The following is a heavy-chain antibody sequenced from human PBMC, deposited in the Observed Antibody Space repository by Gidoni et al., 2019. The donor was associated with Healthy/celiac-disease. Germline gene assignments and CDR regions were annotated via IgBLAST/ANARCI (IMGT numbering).Heavy chain of an antibody. CDR2: ISSSSSYR. J-gene: IGHJ4*02. CDR1: GSTYSTYS. D-gene: IGHD1-26*01. Sequence: EVQLVESGGGLVKPGGSLRLSCAASGSTYSTYSMNWVRQAPGKGLEWVSSISSSSSYRYYADAVKGRFTITRDNAKNSLYLKMNSLGAEESAVYYCASSTYCPPFDYWGQGTLVTVSS. CDR3: ASSTYCPPFDY. V-gene: IGHV3-21*01.